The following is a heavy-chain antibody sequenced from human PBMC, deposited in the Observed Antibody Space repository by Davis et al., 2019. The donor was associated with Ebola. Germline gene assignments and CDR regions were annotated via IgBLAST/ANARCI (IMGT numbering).Heavy chain of an antibody. CDR2: ISSDGSNK. V-gene: IGHV3-30*18. CDR1: GFTFSNAW. CDR3: AKSYGGNSDGDY. D-gene: IGHD4-23*01. Sequence: GGSLRLSCAASGFTFSNAWMSWVRQAPGKGLEWVAVISSDGSNKYYAESVKGRFTISRDNSKNTLYLQMTSLRAEDTAVYYCAKSYGGNSDGDYWGQGTLVTVSS. J-gene: IGHJ4*02.